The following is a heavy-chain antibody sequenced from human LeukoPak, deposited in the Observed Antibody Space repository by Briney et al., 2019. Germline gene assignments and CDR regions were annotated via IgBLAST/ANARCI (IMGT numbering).Heavy chain of an antibody. CDR1: GFTFSSYE. Sequence: LPGGSLRLSCAASGFTFSSYEMNWVRQAPGKGLEWVSYISSSGSTIYYADSVKGRFTISRDNAKNSLFLQMNSLRAEDTAVYYCATSQGSWPDYFDYWGQGTLVTVSS. V-gene: IGHV3-48*03. CDR2: ISSSGSTI. CDR3: ATSQGSWPDYFDY. J-gene: IGHJ4*02. D-gene: IGHD6-13*01.